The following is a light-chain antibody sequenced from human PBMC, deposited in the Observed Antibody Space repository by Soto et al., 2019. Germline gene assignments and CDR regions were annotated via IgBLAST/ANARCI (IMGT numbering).Light chain of an antibody. Sequence: EIVMTQSPATLSVSPGERATVSCRASQSVSSNLAWYQQKPGQAPRLLIYGASTRATGIPARFSGSGSGTEFTLTLSSLQSEDFAVYYCQQYNTWLRTFGQGTKVDIK. J-gene: IGKJ1*01. CDR1: QSVSSN. CDR2: GAS. CDR3: QQYNTWLRT. V-gene: IGKV3-15*01.